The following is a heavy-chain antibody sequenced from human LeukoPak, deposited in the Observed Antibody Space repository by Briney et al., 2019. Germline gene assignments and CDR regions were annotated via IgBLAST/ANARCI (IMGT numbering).Heavy chain of an antibody. J-gene: IGHJ4*02. D-gene: IGHD3-10*01. CDR3: ARLLAYGSGSSYYFDY. Sequence: GGSLRLSCAASGFIFSSYEMNWVRQAPGKGLEWVSYISSSSSTIYFADSVKGRFTISRDNAKNSLYLQMNSLRDEDTAVYYCARLLAYGSGSSYYFDYWGQGTLVTVSS. V-gene: IGHV3-48*03. CDR2: ISSSSSTI. CDR1: GFIFSSYE.